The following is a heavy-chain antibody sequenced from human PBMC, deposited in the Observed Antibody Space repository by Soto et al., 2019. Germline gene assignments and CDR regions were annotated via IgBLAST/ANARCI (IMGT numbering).Heavy chain of an antibody. J-gene: IGHJ4*02. D-gene: IGHD6-13*01. CDR3: ARGFSFRWVY. V-gene: IGHV1-69*06. Sequence: QVQLVQSGAEVKKPGSSVKVSCKASGGTFSSYAISWVRQAPGQGLEWIGEVHHSGTTNYIQSLKTRITMSVDKSGNQVSLDLTSVAAADTAVYFCARGFSFRWVYWGQGILVTVSS. CDR1: GGTFSSYA. CDR2: EVHHSGTT.